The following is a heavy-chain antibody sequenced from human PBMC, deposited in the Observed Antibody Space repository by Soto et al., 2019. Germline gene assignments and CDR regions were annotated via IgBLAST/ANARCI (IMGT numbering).Heavy chain of an antibody. Sequence: GGSLRLSCAASGFTFSSYAMHWVRQAPGKGLEWVAVISYDGSNKYYADSVKGRFTISRDNSKNTLYLQMNSLRAEDTAVYYCARGGGYDSSGYYYHYWGQGTLVTVSS. D-gene: IGHD3-22*01. CDR2: ISYDGSNK. CDR1: GFTFSSYA. CDR3: ARGGGYDSSGYYYHY. V-gene: IGHV3-30*04. J-gene: IGHJ4*02.